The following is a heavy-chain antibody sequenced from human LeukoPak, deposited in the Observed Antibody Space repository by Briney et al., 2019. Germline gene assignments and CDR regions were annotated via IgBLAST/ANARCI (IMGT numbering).Heavy chain of an antibody. CDR3: ARDMITFGGVIVLDY. CDR2: IYSDGST. Sequence: PGGSLRLSCAASGLTVSSYYMNWVRQAPGKGLEWVSVIYSDGSTYYADSVKGRFTISRDNSKNTLYLQMNSLRAEDTAVYYCARDMITFGGVIVLDYWGQGTLVTVSS. D-gene: IGHD3-16*02. J-gene: IGHJ4*02. CDR1: GLTVSSYY. V-gene: IGHV3-53*01.